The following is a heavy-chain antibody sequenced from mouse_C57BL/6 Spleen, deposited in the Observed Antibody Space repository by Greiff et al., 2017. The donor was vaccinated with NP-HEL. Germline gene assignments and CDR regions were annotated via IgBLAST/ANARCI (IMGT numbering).Heavy chain of an antibody. D-gene: IGHD1-1*01. CDR2: IYPGSGST. CDR3: ARYGSSPWDFDG. V-gene: IGHV1-55*01. J-gene: IGHJ1*03. CDR1: GYTFTSYW. Sequence: QVQLQQPGAELVKPGASVKMSCKASGYTFTSYWITWVKQRPGQGLEWIGDIYPGSGSTNYNEKFKSKATLTVDTSSSTAYMQLSSLTSEDSAVYYCARYGSSPWDFDGWGTGTTVTVSS.